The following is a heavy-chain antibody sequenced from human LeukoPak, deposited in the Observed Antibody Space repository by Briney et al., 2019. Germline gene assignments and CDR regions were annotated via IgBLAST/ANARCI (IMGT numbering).Heavy chain of an antibody. CDR2: IYSGGST. CDR1: GFTFSSYA. CDR3: ARGDSSGYYYFEY. D-gene: IGHD6-19*01. V-gene: IGHV3-53*01. J-gene: IGHJ4*02. Sequence: GGSLRLSCAASGFTFSSYAMSWVRQAPGKGLEWVSVIYSGGSTYYADSVKGRFTISRDNSKNTLYLQMNSLRAEDTAVYYCARGDSSGYYYFEYWGQGTLVTVSS.